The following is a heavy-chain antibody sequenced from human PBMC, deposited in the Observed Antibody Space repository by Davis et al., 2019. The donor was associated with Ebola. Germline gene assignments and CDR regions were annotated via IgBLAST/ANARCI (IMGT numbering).Heavy chain of an antibody. J-gene: IGHJ6*02. CDR3: ATRSIAAAGTGDYYYYGMDV. Sequence: PSETLSLTCTVSGGSISSYYWSWIRQPPGKGLEWIGYIYYSGSTTYNPSLKSRVTISVDTSKNQFSLKLSSVTAADTAVYYCATRSIAAAGTGDYYYYGMDVWGQGTTVTVSS. CDR1: GGSISSYY. V-gene: IGHV4-59*08. CDR2: IYYSGST. D-gene: IGHD6-13*01.